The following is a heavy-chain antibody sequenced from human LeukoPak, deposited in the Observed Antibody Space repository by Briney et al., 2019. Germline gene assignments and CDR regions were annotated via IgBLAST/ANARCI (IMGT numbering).Heavy chain of an antibody. D-gene: IGHD2-2*01. V-gene: IGHV3-7*01. CDR1: GFTFNNYW. CDR3: VKWGPYCSTYYCPALES. J-gene: IGHJ4*02. CDR2: INAHGSQQ. Sequence: GGSLRLSCAASGFTFNNYWMSWVRQAPGKGPEWVANINAHGSQQYSVDSLKGRFTVSRDNAKKSLYLQMNDVRAEDTAVYFCVKWGPYCSTYYCPALESWGQGTLVTVSS.